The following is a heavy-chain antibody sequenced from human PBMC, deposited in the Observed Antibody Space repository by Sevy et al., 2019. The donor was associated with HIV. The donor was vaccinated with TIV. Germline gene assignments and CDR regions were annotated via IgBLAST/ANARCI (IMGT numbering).Heavy chain of an antibody. CDR2: IYWDDNK. CDR3: AHSLYGDYIGGYFDY. J-gene: IGHJ4*02. V-gene: IGHV2-5*02. Sequence: SGPTLVNPTQTLTLTCTFSGFSLNTSGVGVGWIRQPPGKALEWLALIYWDDNKRYSPSLRSRLTITKDTSKNQVVLTMTNMDPVDTATYYCAHSLYGDYIGGYFDYWGQGTLVTVFS. CDR1: GFSLNTSGVG. D-gene: IGHD4-17*01.